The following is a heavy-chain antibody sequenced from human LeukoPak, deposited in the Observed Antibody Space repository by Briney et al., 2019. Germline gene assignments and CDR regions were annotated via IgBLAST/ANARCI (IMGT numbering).Heavy chain of an antibody. Sequence: GGSLRLSCTASGFSFSGHWMHWARQLPGKGLVWVSRISPTGSTTSYADSVKGRFTISRDKTKNTLYLQMNSLRAEDTAVYYCAKSSYYDASGYYREYYFDSWGQGTLVTVSS. CDR2: ISPTGSTT. J-gene: IGHJ4*02. D-gene: IGHD3-22*01. V-gene: IGHV3-74*01. CDR3: AKSSYYDASGYYREYYFDS. CDR1: GFSFSGHW.